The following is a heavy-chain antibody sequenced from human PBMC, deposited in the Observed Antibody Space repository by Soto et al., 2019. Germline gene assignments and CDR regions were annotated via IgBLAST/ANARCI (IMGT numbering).Heavy chain of an antibody. J-gene: IGHJ4*02. CDR3: AKDLLGDRGGYHYGGDY. V-gene: IGHV1-8*01. D-gene: IGHD3-22*01. CDR2: MNPNSGNT. CDR1: GYTFTSYD. Sequence: GSSVKVSCKASGYTFTSYDINWVRQATGQGFESLGWMNPNSGNTGYVKKFQGRVTMTRDTSMSTAYMELSSLRSEDTAVYYCAKDLLGDRGGYHYGGDYWGQGTLVTVSS.